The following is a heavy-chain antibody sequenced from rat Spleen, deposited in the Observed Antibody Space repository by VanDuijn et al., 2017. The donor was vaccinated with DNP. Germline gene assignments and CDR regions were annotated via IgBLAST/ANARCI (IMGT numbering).Heavy chain of an antibody. J-gene: IGHJ3*01. CDR2: ISTGGGNT. CDR1: GFTFCDYY. V-gene: IGHV5-25*01. CDR3: AKDMSFAY. Sequence: EVQLVESGGGLVQPGWSLKLSCAASGFTFCDYYMAWVRQAPTKGLEWVASISTGGGNTYYPDSVKGRFTISRDNAENTVYLQMNSLRSEDTATYYCAKDMSFAYWGQGTLVTVSS.